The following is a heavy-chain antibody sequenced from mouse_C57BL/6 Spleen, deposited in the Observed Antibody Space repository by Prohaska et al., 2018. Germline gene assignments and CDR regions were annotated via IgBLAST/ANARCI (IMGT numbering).Heavy chain of an antibody. Sequence: QVQLQQSGPELVKPGASVKISCKASGYTFTDYYINWVKQRPGQGIEWNGWIFPGSGSTYYNEKFKGKATLTVDKSSSTAYMLLSSLTSEDSAVDFCARWGTGSYFDYWGQGTTLTVSS. D-gene: IGHD4-1*01. J-gene: IGHJ2*01. V-gene: IGHV1-75*01. CDR3: ARWGTGSYFDY. CDR1: GYTFTDYY. CDR2: IFPGSGST.